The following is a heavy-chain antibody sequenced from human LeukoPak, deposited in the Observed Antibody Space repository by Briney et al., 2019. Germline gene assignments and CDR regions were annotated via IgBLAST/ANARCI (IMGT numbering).Heavy chain of an antibody. CDR3: ATPGYSLSRDSSGNFDY. V-gene: IGHV1-24*01. CDR2: FDPEDGET. J-gene: IGHJ4*02. D-gene: IGHD6-19*01. CDR1: GYTLPELS. Sequence: GASVKVSCKVSGYTLPELSMHWVRQAPGKGLEWMGGFDPEDGETIYAQKFQGRVTMTEDTSTDTAYMELSSLRSEDTAVYYCATPGYSLSRDSSGNFDYWGQGTLVTVSS.